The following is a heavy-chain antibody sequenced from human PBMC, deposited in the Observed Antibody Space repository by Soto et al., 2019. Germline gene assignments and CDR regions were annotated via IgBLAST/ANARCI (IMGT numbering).Heavy chain of an antibody. D-gene: IGHD5-12*01. CDR2: VWYDGGNK. CDR1: GFTFSSYG. CDR3: VRSAGYSGNDYVYYYGMDV. Sequence: QVQLVESGGGVVQPGRSLRLSCAASGFTFSSYGMHWVRQAPGKGLEWVALVWYDGGNKYYADSVKGRFTISRDNSKNMRYLQMNSLRDEDTSVYYCVRSAGYSGNDYVYYYGMDVWGQGTTVTVSS. J-gene: IGHJ6*02. V-gene: IGHV3-33*01.